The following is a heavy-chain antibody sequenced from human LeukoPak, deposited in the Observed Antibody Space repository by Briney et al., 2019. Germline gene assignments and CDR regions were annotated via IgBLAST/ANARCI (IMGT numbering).Heavy chain of an antibody. V-gene: IGHV4-39*01. CDR1: GGSISSSSYY. CDR2: IYYSGST. D-gene: IGHD3-9*01. J-gene: IGHJ4*02. Sequence: PSETLSLTCTVSGGSISSSSYYWGWIRQPPGKGLEWIGSIYYSGSTYYNPSLKSRVTISVDTSKNQFSLKLSSVTAADTAVYYCARQPTYYDILTGYYYVDYFDYWGQGTLVTVSS. CDR3: ARQPTYYDILTGYYYVDYFDY.